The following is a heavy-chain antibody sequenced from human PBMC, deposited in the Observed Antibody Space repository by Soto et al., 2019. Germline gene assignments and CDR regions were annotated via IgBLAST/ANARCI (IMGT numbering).Heavy chain of an antibody. Sequence: SETLSLTCTVSGGSISSYYWSWIRQPPGKGLEWIGYIYYSGSTNYNPSLKSRVTISVDTSKNQFSLKLSSVTAADTAVYYCARHVPYCSDTSHCAYGMDVWGQGTTVTVSS. J-gene: IGHJ6*02. D-gene: IGHD2-2*01. V-gene: IGHV4-59*08. CDR2: IYYSGST. CDR3: ARHVPYCSDTSHCAYGMDV. CDR1: GGSISSYY.